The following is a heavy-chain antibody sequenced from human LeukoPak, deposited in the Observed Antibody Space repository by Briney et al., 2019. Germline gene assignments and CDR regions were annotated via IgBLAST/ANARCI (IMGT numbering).Heavy chain of an antibody. J-gene: IGHJ4*02. V-gene: IGHV1-24*01. CDR1: GYTLTELS. Sequence: TSVKVSCKVSGYTLTELSMHWVRQAPGKGLEWMGGFDPEDGETIYAQKFQGRVTMTEDTSTDTAYMELSSLRSEDAAVYYCATDLWGHEYFDYWGQGTLVTVSS. D-gene: IGHD3-16*01. CDR2: FDPEDGET. CDR3: ATDLWGHEYFDY.